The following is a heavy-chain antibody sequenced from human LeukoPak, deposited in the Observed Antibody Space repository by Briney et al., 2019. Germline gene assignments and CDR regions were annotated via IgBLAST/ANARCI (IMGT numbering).Heavy chain of an antibody. V-gene: IGHV3-23*01. CDR2: ISGSGGST. CDR3: ASNQDYYDSSGYTH. D-gene: IGHD3-22*01. CDR1: GFTFSSYA. J-gene: IGHJ4*02. Sequence: AGGSLRLSCAASGFTFSSYAVSWVRQAPGKGLEWVSAISGSGGSTYYADSVKGRFTISRDNSKNTLYLQMNSLRAEDTAVYYCASNQDYYDSSGYTHWGQGTLVTVSS.